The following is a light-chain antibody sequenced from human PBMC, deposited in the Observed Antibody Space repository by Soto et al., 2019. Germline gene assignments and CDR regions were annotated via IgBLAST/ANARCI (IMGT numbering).Light chain of an antibody. CDR3: GTWDSSLSVYV. CDR1: ISNIGNNY. CDR2: DNN. V-gene: IGLV1-51*01. J-gene: IGLJ1*01. Sequence: QSVLTQPPPVSAAPGQRVTISCSGSISNIGNNYVSWYRHLPGKAPELLIYDNNQRPSGIPDRFSGSKSGTSATLGITGLQTGDEADYYCGTWDSSLSVYVFGTGTKVTVL.